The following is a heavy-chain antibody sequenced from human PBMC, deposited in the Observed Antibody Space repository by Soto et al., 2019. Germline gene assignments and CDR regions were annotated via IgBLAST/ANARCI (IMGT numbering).Heavy chain of an antibody. Sequence: QVQLQESGPGLVKPSETLSLTCTVSGGSISGYYWSWIRQPPGKGLEWIGHMYNTGSTVYNPSFNSRVTISVDTSKNQFSLKLNSVTAAGTAVYYCARDLWGYCGTDCYPLDVWGQGTTVTVSS. V-gene: IGHV4-59*01. CDR2: MYNTGST. D-gene: IGHD2-21*02. CDR3: ARDLWGYCGTDCYPLDV. J-gene: IGHJ6*02. CDR1: GGSISGYY.